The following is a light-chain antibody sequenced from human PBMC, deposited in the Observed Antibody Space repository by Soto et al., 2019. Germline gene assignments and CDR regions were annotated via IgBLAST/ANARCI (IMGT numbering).Light chain of an antibody. CDR1: RSNIGNNA. CDR2: NNN. J-gene: IGLJ3*02. CDR3: ATWDDSLNARGV. Sequence: QAVVTQTPSASGTPGQTVTISCSGSRSNIGNNAVSWHQQFPGTAPKLLIYNNNQRPSGVPDRFSGSKSGTSASLAISGLQSEDEADYYCATWDDSLNARGVFGGGTKLTVL. V-gene: IGLV1-44*01.